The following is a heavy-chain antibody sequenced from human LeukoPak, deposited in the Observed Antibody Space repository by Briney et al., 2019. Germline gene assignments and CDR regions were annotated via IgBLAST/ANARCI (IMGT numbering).Heavy chain of an antibody. D-gene: IGHD2-2*01. Sequence: PGGSLRLSCAASGFTFSSYWMSWVRQAPGRGLEWVANIKQDGSEKYYEDSVKGRFTFSRDNAKNSLYLQMNSLRAEDMAVYYCVRAPYYCTSTSCFTEYFHYWGQGTLVTVSS. CDR2: IKQDGSEK. CDR1: GFTFSSYW. CDR3: VRAPYYCTSTSCFTEYFHY. J-gene: IGHJ1*01. V-gene: IGHV3-7*01.